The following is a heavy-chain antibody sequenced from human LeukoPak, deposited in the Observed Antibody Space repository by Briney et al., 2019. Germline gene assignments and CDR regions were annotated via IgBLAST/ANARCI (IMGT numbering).Heavy chain of an antibody. V-gene: IGHV4-39*07. D-gene: IGHD6-6*01. CDR2: IYYSGST. CDR3: ARIEYSSSSTYYYYYMDV. Sequence: SETLSLTCTVSGGSISSSSYYWGWIRQPPGKGLEWIGSIYYSGSTNYNPSLKSRVTISVDTSKNQFSLKLSSVTAADTAVYYCARIEYSSSSTYYYYYMDVWGKGTTVTVSS. CDR1: GGSISSSSYY. J-gene: IGHJ6*03.